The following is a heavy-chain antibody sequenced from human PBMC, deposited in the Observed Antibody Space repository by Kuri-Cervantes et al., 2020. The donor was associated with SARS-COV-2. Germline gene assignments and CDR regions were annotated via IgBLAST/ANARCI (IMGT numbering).Heavy chain of an antibody. Sequence: ASVKVSCKASGYTFTGHYLHWVRRAPGQGFEWLGWINPYSGDTDYGQKFQGRLTLTRDTSTDTASMELRSLRSDDTAVYYCARDPNVNAHATEGYWFEPWGQGTLVTVSS. CDR1: GYTFTGHY. J-gene: IGHJ5*02. V-gene: IGHV1-2*02. D-gene: IGHD2-2*01. CDR3: ARDPNVNAHATEGYWFEP. CDR2: INPYSGDT.